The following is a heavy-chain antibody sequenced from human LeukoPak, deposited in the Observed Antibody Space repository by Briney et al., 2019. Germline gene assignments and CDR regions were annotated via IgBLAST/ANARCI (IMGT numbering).Heavy chain of an antibody. J-gene: IGHJ4*02. Sequence: SETLSLTCTVSGGSISSYYWSWIRQPPGKGLEWIGNVHYSLSSNYSPSLESRVTISMDTSQRQFSLKLTSVTAADTAVYYCACYKIVERNFDFWGQGMLVTGSS. CDR3: ACYKIVERNFDF. D-gene: IGHD5-24*01. CDR2: VHYSLSS. V-gene: IGHV4-59*01. CDR1: GGSISSYY.